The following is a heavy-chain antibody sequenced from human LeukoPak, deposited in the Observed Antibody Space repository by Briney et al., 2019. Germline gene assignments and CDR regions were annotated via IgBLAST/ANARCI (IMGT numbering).Heavy chain of an antibody. CDR3: ARTAGSYYNELDY. CDR2: IYTNETT. J-gene: IGHJ4*02. Sequence: PSETLSLTCTVSGGSISSNYWSWIRQPAPTGLERIGRIYTNETTNYNPSLKSRVTIPVDTSKNQFSLKLRSVTAADTAVYYCARTAGSYYNELDYWGQGTLVTVSS. V-gene: IGHV4-4*07. D-gene: IGHD3-10*01. CDR1: GGSISSNY.